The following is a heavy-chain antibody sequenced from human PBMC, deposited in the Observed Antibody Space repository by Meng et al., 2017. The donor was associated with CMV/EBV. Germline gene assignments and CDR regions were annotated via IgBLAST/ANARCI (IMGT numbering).Heavy chain of an antibody. Sequence: GESLKISCAASGFTFSSYSMNWVRQVPGKGLEWVSSISSSSSYIYYADSVKGRFTISRDNAKNSLYLQMNSLRAEDTAVYYCARDETVIELPFGVVTYTAMVRRTERWFDPWGQGTLVTVS. CDR2: ISSSSSYI. CDR1: GFTFSSYS. V-gene: IGHV3-21*01. D-gene: IGHD5-18*01. CDR3: ARDETVIELPFGVVTYTAMVRRTERWFDP. J-gene: IGHJ5*02.